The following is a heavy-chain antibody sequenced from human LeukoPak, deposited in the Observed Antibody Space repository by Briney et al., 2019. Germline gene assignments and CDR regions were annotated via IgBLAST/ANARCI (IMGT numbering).Heavy chain of an antibody. Sequence: GGSLRLSCAASGFTFSSFWMSWVRQAPGKGLEWVANIKQHGSEKYYVDSVKGRFTISRDNAKNSLYLQMNSLRAEDTAVYYCARSYDLWSATGGYWGQGALVTVSS. CDR3: ARSYDLWSATGGY. CDR2: IKQHGSEK. D-gene: IGHD3-3*01. J-gene: IGHJ4*02. CDR1: GFTFSSFW. V-gene: IGHV3-7*01.